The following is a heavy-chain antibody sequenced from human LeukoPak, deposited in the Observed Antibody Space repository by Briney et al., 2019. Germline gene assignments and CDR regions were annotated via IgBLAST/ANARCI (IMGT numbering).Heavy chain of an antibody. CDR2: ISSSSSYI. CDR1: GFTFSSYS. J-gene: IGHJ4*02. CDR3: ARPDYYDSSGYYPTQKVEFDY. D-gene: IGHD3-22*01. Sequence: GGSLRLSCAASGFTFSSYSMNWVRQAPGKGLEWVSSISSSSSYIYYADSVKGRFTISRDNAKNSLYLQMNSLRAEDTAVYYCARPDYYDSSGYYPTQKVEFDYWGRGTLVTVSS. V-gene: IGHV3-21*01.